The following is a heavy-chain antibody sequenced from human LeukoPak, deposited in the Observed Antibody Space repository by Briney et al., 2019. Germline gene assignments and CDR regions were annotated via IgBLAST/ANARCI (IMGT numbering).Heavy chain of an antibody. CDR1: GFTFSSYA. J-gene: IGHJ4*02. CDR2: ISSNGGST. V-gene: IGHV3-64*01. Sequence: GGSLRLSCAASGFTFSSYAMHWVRQAPGKGLEYVSAISSNGGSTYYANSVKGRFTISRDNSKNTLYLQMGSLRAEVMAVYYCAREAAAADYWGQGTVVTVSS. CDR3: AREAAAADY. D-gene: IGHD6-13*01.